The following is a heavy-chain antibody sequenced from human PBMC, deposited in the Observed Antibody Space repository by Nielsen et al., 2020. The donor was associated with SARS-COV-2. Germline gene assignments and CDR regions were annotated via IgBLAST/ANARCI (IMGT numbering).Heavy chain of an antibody. J-gene: IGHJ4*02. CDR2: IYPGDSGT. V-gene: IGHV5-51*01. D-gene: IGHD1-1*01. CDR1: GYSFTSYW. CDR3: ARRAGRTEFDMDY. Sequence: GGSLRLSCKGSGYSFTSYWIGWVRQMPGKGLEWMGIIYPGDSGTRYSPSFQGQVTISADKSISTAYLQWSSLKASDTAMYYCARRAGRTEFDMDYWGQGTLVTVSS.